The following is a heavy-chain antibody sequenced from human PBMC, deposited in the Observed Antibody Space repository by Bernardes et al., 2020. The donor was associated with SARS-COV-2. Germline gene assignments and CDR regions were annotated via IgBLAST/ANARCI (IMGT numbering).Heavy chain of an antibody. CDR1: CGSISSGSAY. V-gene: IGHV4-61*02. D-gene: IGHD3-10*01. CDR3: ARDKINSGSSKGHWFDP. Sequence: SETLALTCTFSCGSISSGSAYWSWIRQPAGKGLEWIGRIYTSGSTNYNPSLKSRVTISVDTSRNQFSLKLSSVTAADTAVYYCARDKINSGSSKGHWFDPWGQGTLVTVSS. CDR2: IYTSGST. J-gene: IGHJ5*02.